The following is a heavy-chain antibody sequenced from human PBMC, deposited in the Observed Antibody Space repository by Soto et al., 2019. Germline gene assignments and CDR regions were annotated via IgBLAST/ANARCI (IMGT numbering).Heavy chain of an antibody. J-gene: IGHJ4*02. CDR2: INPDGNVG. V-gene: IGHV3-7*03. CDR1: GFTFSTYW. CDR3: AGWGGHDYNY. D-gene: IGHD4-4*01. Sequence: GGSLRLSCVGSGFTFSTYWMNWVRQAPGKGLEWVANINPDGNVGTYVDSVRGRFITSRDNAKNSLYLQMNSLRADDTAVYFCAGWGGHDYNYWGQGIMVTVSS.